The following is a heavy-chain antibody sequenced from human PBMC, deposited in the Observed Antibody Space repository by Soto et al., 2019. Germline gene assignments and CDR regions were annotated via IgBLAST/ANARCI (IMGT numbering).Heavy chain of an antibody. CDR2: INHSGST. CDR3: ARDMTILEWLASPPRGYYGMDV. D-gene: IGHD3-3*01. CDR1: GGSFSGYY. V-gene: IGHV4-34*01. Sequence: PSETLSLTCAVYGGSFSGYYWSWIRQPPGKGLEWIGEINHSGSTNYNPSLKSRVTISVDTSKNQFSLKLSSVTPEDTAVYYCARDMTILEWLASPPRGYYGMDVWGQGTTVTVSS. J-gene: IGHJ6*02.